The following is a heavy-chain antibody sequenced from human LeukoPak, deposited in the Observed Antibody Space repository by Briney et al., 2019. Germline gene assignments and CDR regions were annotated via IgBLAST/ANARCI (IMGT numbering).Heavy chain of an antibody. CDR1: GYTFTSCF. CDR2: IFPSGGGT. CDR3: AREEEGGTFDY. Sequence: ASVKVSCKASGYTFTSCFLHWVRQAPGQGLEWMGIIFPSGGGTNYAQKFQGRVTMTRDTSTNTVYMELSSLRSEDTAVYYCAREEEGGTFDYWGQGTLVTVSS. J-gene: IGHJ4*02. V-gene: IGHV1-46*01. D-gene: IGHD3-16*01.